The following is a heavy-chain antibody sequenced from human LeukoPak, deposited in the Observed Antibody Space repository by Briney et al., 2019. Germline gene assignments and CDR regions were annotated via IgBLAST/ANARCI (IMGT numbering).Heavy chain of an antibody. J-gene: IGHJ6*02. CDR3: AKILRRLGSYYYYGMDV. Sequence: GGSLRLSCAASRFTLSTYWMSWVRQAPGKGLEWVAHIKQDGSQEYYVDSVKGRFTISRDSAKNTLYLQMNSLRAEDTAVYYCAKILRRLGSYYYYGMDVWGQGTTVTVSS. D-gene: IGHD2/OR15-2a*01. CDR1: RFTLSTYW. V-gene: IGHV3-7*01. CDR2: IKQDGSQE.